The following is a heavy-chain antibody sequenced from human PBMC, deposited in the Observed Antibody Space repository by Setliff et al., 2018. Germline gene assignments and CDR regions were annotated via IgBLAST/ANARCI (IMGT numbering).Heavy chain of an antibody. Sequence: TSETLSLTCGVSGHSISSTGHYWGWIRQPPGKELEWIGSVNLRGRTYYNPSLKSRVTISTDTSKNQFSLNLSSLTVADAAFYYCARDVADGYGVDAYAGGGFDIWGQGTMVTVSS. CDR1: GHSISSTGHY. J-gene: IGHJ3*02. D-gene: IGHD4-17*01. V-gene: IGHV4-38-2*02. CDR3: ARDVADGYGVDAYAGGGFDI. CDR2: VNLRGRT.